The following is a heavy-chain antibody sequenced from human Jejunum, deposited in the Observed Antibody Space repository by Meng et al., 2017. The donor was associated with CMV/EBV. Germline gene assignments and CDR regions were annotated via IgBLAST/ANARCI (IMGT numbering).Heavy chain of an antibody. Sequence: VASGFTFSPDWMSWDRQTPWKGLEWVADIKQQGSEESYVGSVKGRFTISRDNAKNSLYLQMNSLRAEDTAVYYCARGGGNARSDYWSQGTLVTVSS. V-gene: IGHV3-7*01. J-gene: IGHJ4*02. CDR1: GFTFSPDW. CDR2: IKQQGSEE. D-gene: IGHD3-16*01. CDR3: ARGGGNARSDY.